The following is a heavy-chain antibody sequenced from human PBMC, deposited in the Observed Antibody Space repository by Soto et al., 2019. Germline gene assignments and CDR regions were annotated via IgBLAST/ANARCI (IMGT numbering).Heavy chain of an antibody. CDR1: GGTFSSYA. D-gene: IGHD3-16*01. Sequence: SVKVSCKASGGTFSSYAISWVRQAPGQGLEWMGGIIPIFGTANYAQKFQGRVTITADKSTSTAYMELSSLRSEDTAVYYCARGAAGGRLGLVYYGMDVWGQGTTVTVSS. CDR3: ARGAAGGRLGLVYYGMDV. J-gene: IGHJ6*02. CDR2: IIPIFGTA. V-gene: IGHV1-69*06.